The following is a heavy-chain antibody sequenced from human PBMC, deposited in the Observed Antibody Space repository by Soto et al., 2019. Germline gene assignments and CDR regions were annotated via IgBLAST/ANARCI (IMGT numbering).Heavy chain of an antibody. J-gene: IGHJ4*02. CDR3: AHKGGGDRILDY. CDR2: IYWDDDK. D-gene: IGHD3-16*01. Sequence: QITLKESGPTLVKPTQTLTLTCTFSGFSLSTRGVGVGWIRQPPGKALEWLAIIYWDDDKRYSPSLKSRLTITKDTSKNRVVLTMANMGPVDTATYYCAHKGGGDRILDYWGQGTLVTVSS. V-gene: IGHV2-5*02. CDR1: GFSLSTRGVG.